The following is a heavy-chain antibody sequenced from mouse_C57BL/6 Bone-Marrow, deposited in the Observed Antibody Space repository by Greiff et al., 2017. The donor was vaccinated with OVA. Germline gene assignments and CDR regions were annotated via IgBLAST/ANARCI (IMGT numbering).Heavy chain of an antibody. CDR3: VRDSHYFDY. CDR2: IRSKSNNYAT. V-gene: IGHV10-1*01. Sequence: GGGLVQPKGSLKLSCAASGFSFNTYAMNWVRQAPGKGLEWVARIRSKSNNYATYYADSVKDRFTISRDDSESMLYLQMNNLKTEDTAMYYCVRDSHYFDYWGQGTTLTVSS. CDR1: GFSFNTYA. J-gene: IGHJ2*01.